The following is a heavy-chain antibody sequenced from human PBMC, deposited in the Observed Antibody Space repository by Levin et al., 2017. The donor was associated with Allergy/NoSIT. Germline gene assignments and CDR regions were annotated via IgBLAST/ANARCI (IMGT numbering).Heavy chain of an antibody. CDR2: IYYTGTT. D-gene: IGHD6-13*01. CDR1: GGSVSSSAYY. Sequence: SETLSLTCTVSGGSVSSSAYYWAWIRQAPGKGLECIGSIYYTGTTYYNPSLTGRVTMSVDSSKNQISLRLTSVTAADTAIYYCARHARPTSSSRLDFWGQGTLVTVSS. V-gene: IGHV4-39*01. J-gene: IGHJ4*02. CDR3: ARHARPTSSSRLDF.